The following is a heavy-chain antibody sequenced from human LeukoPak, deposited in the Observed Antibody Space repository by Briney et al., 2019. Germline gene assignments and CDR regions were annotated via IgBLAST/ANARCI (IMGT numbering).Heavy chain of an antibody. J-gene: IGHJ4*02. CDR1: GFTFSNYS. Sequence: GGSLRLSCAVSGFTFSNYSMNWVRQAPGKALEWVSLISSSSSYIYYADSVKGRFTISRDSAKNSLYLQMNSLRAEDTAVYYCARDRGSYPVDFWGQGTLGTVSS. D-gene: IGHD3-16*02. V-gene: IGHV3-21*01. CDR3: ARDRGSYPVDF. CDR2: ISSSSSYI.